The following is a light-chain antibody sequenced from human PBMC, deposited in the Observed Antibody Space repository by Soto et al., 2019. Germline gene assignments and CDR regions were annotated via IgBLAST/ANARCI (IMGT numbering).Light chain of an antibody. Sequence: QSVLTQPPSASGSPGQSLTISCTGSSSDIGGYDYVSWYQQRPGKAPKLVTSEVNKRPSGVPDRFSGSKSGNTASLTVSGLQAEDDADYYCSSYAGSNIPYVCGTGTKVTVL. CDR1: SSDIGGYDY. J-gene: IGLJ1*01. V-gene: IGLV2-8*01. CDR2: EVN. CDR3: SSYAGSNIPYV.